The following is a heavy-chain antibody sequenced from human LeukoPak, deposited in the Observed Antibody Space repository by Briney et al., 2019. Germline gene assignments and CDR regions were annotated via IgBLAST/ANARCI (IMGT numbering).Heavy chain of an antibody. CDR1: GFTVSSNY. J-gene: IGHJ3*02. Sequence: GGSLRLSCAASGFTVSSNYMSWVRQAPGKGLEWVSVIYSGGSTYYADSVKGRFTISRDNSKNTLYLQMNSLRAEDTAVYYCAKDFLYSGSYFDAFDIWGQGTMVTVSS. D-gene: IGHD1-26*01. CDR3: AKDFLYSGSYFDAFDI. V-gene: IGHV3-53*01. CDR2: IYSGGST.